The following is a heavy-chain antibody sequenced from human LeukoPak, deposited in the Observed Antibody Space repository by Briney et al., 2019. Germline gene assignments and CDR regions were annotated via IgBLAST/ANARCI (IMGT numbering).Heavy chain of an antibody. V-gene: IGHV3-30*02. D-gene: IGHD3-10*01. CDR3: AKDSITMVRGIAY. J-gene: IGHJ4*02. CDR2: IRYDGSNK. Sequence: GGSLRLSCAASGFTFSSYGMHWVRQAPGKGLEGVAFIRYDGSNKYYADSVKGRFTISRDNSKNTLYLQMNSLRAEDTAVYYCAKDSITMVRGIAYWGQGTLVTVSS. CDR1: GFTFSSYG.